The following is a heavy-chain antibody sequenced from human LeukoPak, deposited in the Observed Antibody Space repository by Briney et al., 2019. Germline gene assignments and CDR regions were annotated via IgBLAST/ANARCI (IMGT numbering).Heavy chain of an antibody. CDR3: ARVLSGGSLLGYYYYGMDV. Sequence: ASVKVSCKASGYTFTSHDINWVRQATGQGLEWMGWMNPNSGNTGYAQKFQGRVTMTRNTSISTAYMELSSLRSEDTAVYYCARVLSGGSLLGYYYYGMDVWGQGTTVTVSS. CDR1: GYTFTSHD. J-gene: IGHJ6*02. V-gene: IGHV1-8*01. D-gene: IGHD2-15*01. CDR2: MNPNSGNT.